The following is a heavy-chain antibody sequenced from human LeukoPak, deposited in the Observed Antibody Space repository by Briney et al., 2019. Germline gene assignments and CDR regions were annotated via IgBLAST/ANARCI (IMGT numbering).Heavy chain of an antibody. CDR1: GGSISSSSYY. V-gene: IGHV4-39*07. CDR3: ARATWATVNFYYMDV. Sequence: PSETLSLTCTVSGGSISSSSYYWGWIRQPPGKGLEWIGSIYYSGSTNYNPSLKSRVTISVDTSKNQFSLKLSSVTAADTAVYYCARATWATVNFYYMDVWGKGTTVTISS. D-gene: IGHD3-16*01. J-gene: IGHJ6*03. CDR2: IYYSGST.